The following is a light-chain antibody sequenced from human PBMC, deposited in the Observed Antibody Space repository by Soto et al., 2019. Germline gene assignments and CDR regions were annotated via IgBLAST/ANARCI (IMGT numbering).Light chain of an antibody. J-gene: IGKJ3*01. CDR2: GAS. CDR1: QSITNSY. V-gene: IGKV3-20*01. Sequence: EIVLTQSPGTLSLSPGERATLSCRASQSITNSYLAWYLQKPGQAPRLLVYGASSRATGIPDRFSGSGSGTDFTLTISRLEPEDFAVYYCQQYGSSRFTFGPGTKVDVK. CDR3: QQYGSSRFT.